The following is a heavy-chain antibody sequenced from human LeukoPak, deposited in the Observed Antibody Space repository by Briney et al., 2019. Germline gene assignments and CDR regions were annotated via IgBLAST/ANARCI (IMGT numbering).Heavy chain of an antibody. D-gene: IGHD3/OR15-3a*01. CDR3: AKHFCTGLDCSLFDS. CDR2: ISGSDTST. J-gene: IGHJ4*02. Sequence: PGGSLRLSCAASGFTFNNYAMSWVRQAPGKGLEWVSVISGSDTSTYYADSVKGRFIISRDNSKNTLSLQLNSLRPEDTALYYCAKHFCTGLDCSLFDSWGQGTLVTVSS. CDR1: GFTFNNYA. V-gene: IGHV3-23*01.